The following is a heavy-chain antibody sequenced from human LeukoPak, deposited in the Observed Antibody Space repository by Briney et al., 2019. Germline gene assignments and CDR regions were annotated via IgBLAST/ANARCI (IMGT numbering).Heavy chain of an antibody. D-gene: IGHD3-22*01. J-gene: IGHJ5*02. CDR2: IYTSGST. CDR1: GGSISSGSYY. Sequence: PSETLSLTCTVSGGSISSGSYYWSWIRQPAGKGLEWIGRIYTSGSTNYNPSLKSRVTISVDTSKNQFSLKLSSATAADTAVYYCARDNGEGSSGYFAWGQGTLVTVSS. CDR3: ARDNGEGSSGYFA. V-gene: IGHV4-61*02.